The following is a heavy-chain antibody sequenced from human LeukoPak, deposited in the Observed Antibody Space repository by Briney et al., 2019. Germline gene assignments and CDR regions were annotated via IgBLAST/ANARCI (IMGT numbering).Heavy chain of an antibody. CDR1: GFTFSSYG. CDR2: IWYDGSNK. CDR3: VREQSTAGTRMET. D-gene: IGHD6-13*01. Sequence: GGSLRLSCAASGFTFSSYGMHWVRQAPGKGLEWVAVIWYDGSNKYYADSVKGRFTISRDDSKNTLFLQMSSLRAEDTAVYYCVREQSTAGTRMETWGQGTLVTVSS. V-gene: IGHV3-33*01. J-gene: IGHJ5*02.